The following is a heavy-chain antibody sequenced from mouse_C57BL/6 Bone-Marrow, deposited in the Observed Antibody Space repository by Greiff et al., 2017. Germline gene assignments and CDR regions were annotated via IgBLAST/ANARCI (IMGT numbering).Heavy chain of an antibody. J-gene: IGHJ4*01. D-gene: IGHD2-3*01. CDR1: GFTFSDYY. CDR2: INYDGSST. CDR3: ARLRLLREAMDY. Sequence: VQLVESEGGLVQPGSSMKLSCTASGFTFSDYYMAWVRQVPEKGLEWVANINYDGSSTYYLDSLKSRFIISRDNAKNILYLQMSSLKSEDTATYYCARLRLLREAMDYWGQGTSVTVSS. V-gene: IGHV5-16*01.